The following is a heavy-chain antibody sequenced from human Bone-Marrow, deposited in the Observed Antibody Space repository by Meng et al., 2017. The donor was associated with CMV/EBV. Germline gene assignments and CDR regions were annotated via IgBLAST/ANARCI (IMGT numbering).Heavy chain of an antibody. CDR1: GFTFSSYA. V-gene: IGHV3-23*03. CDR3: AKDITIFGVVPYYYGMDV. Sequence: GESLKISCAASGFTFSSYAMSWVRQAPGKGLEWVSVIYSGGSSTYYADSVKGRFTISRDNSKNTLYLQMNSLRAEDTAVYYCAKDITIFGVVPYYYGMDVWGQGTTVTVSS. J-gene: IGHJ6*02. D-gene: IGHD3-3*01. CDR2: IYSGGSST.